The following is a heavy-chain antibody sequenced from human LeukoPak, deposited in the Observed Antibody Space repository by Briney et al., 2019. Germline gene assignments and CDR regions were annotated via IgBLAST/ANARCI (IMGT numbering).Heavy chain of an antibody. J-gene: IGHJ4*02. Sequence: SETLSLTCTVSGGSISSGGYYWSWIRQHPGKGLEWIGYIYYSGSTYYNPSLKSRVTISVDTSKNQFSLKLSSVTAADTAVYYCVRVKEGSSWFLHFDYWGQGTLVTVSS. D-gene: IGHD6-13*01. CDR2: IYYSGST. CDR1: GGSISSGGYY. CDR3: VRVKEGSSWFLHFDY. V-gene: IGHV4-31*03.